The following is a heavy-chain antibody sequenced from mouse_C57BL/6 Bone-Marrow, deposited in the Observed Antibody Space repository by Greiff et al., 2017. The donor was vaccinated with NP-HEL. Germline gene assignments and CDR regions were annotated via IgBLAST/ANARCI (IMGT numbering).Heavy chain of an antibody. Sequence: VQLKESGPELVKPGASVKIPCTASGYTFTDYNMDWVKQSHGKSLEWIGDINPNNGGTINNQKFKGKATLTVDKSSSTAYMELRSLTSEDTAVYYCARRTTVVAPYAMDYWGQGTSVTVSS. CDR1: GYTFTDYN. CDR2: INPNNGGT. D-gene: IGHD1-1*01. V-gene: IGHV1-18*01. J-gene: IGHJ4*01. CDR3: ARRTTVVAPYAMDY.